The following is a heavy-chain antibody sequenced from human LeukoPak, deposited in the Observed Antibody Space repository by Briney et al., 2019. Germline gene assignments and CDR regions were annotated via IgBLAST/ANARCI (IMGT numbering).Heavy chain of an antibody. CDR2: FDPEDGET. CDR3: ATPAELVVVNAFDY. V-gene: IGHV1-24*01. D-gene: IGHD3-22*01. CDR1: GYTLTGLS. Sequence: ASVKVSCKVSGYTLTGLSMHWVRQAPGKGLEWMGGFDPEDGETIYAQKFQGRVTMTEDTSTDTAYMELSSLRSEDTAVYYCATPAELVVVNAFDYWGQGTLVTVSS. J-gene: IGHJ4*02.